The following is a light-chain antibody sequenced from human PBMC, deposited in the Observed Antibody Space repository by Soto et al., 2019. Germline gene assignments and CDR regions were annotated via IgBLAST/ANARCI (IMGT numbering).Light chain of an antibody. J-gene: IGKJ5*01. CDR3: QQRSNWPPIT. V-gene: IGKV3D-20*02. Sequence: EIVLTPSPGTLSLSPGARATLSCRARQSVSSSYLAWYQQKPGQAPRLLIYDASNRATGIPARFSGSGSGTDFTLTIRSLEPEDLAVYYCQQRSNWPPITVGQGTRLEIK. CDR1: QSVSSSY. CDR2: DAS.